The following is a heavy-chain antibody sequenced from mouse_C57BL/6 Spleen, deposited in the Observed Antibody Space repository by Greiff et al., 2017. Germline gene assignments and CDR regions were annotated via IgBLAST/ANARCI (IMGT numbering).Heavy chain of an antibody. J-gene: IGHJ3*01. CDR1: DSEVFPIAY. D-gene: IGHD2-4*01. CDR2: ILPSIGRS. Sequence: VQLQQSGSELRSPGSSVKLSCKDFDSEVFPIAYMSWVRQKPGHGFEWIGGILPSIGRSIYGEKCEDKATLDADTLSNTAYLELNSLTSEDSAIYYCARQGTYYDYWVFAYWGQGTLVTVSA. CDR3: ARQGTYYDYWVFAY. V-gene: IGHV15-2*01.